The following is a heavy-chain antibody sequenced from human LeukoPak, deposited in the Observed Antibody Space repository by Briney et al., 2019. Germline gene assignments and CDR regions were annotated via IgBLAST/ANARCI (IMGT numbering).Heavy chain of an antibody. J-gene: IGHJ4*02. CDR1: GGSISSYY. CDR3: ARARDGYNLDY. D-gene: IGHD5-24*01. CDR2: IYYSGST. Sequence: SETLSLTCTVSGGSISSYYWSWIRQPPGKGLEWIGYIYYSGSTNYNPSLKSRVTISVDTSKNRFSLKLSSVTAADTAVYYCARARDGYNLDYWGQGTLVTVSS. V-gene: IGHV4-59*01.